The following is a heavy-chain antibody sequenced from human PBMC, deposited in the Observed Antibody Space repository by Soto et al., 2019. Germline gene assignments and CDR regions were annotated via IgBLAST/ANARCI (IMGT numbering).Heavy chain of an antibody. CDR2: IIPILGIA. Sequence: QVQLVQSGAEVKKPGSSVQVSCKDSGGTFSTYSMFWVRQAPGQGLEWMGRIIPILGIANYAQEFQDRVTITADKSTSTAYMELSSLRSEDTALYFWTIGSWSGEVFDIWGQGTMVTVSS. CDR1: GGTFSTYS. D-gene: IGHD2-21*01. V-gene: IGHV1-69*02. CDR3: TIGSWSGEVFDI. J-gene: IGHJ3*02.